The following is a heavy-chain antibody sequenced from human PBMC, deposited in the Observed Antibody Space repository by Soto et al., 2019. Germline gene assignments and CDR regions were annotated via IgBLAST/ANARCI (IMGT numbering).Heavy chain of an antibody. CDR2: SSAYTGNT. D-gene: IGHD4-4*01. CDR3: ARGPTDTRWFDP. Sequence: AAVKVSCKASGYPFTSHGTSWVRQAPGQGVEWMGWSSAYTGNTNYAQKLQGRVTMTTDTSTSTAHRELRSLRSDDTAVYYGARGPTDTRWFDPWGQGTLVTVSS. V-gene: IGHV1-18*01. J-gene: IGHJ5*02. CDR1: GYPFTSHG.